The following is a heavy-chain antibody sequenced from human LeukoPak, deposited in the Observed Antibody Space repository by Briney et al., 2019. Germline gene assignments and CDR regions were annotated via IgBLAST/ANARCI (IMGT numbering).Heavy chain of an antibody. J-gene: IGHJ5*02. V-gene: IGHV3-30*03. CDR1: GFTFSSYG. CDR3: ARVPYCGGDCYFPAFDP. Sequence: GGSLRLSCAASGFTFSSYGMHWVRQAPGKGLEWVAVISYDGSNKYYADSVKGRFTISRDNSKNTLYLQMNSLRAEDTAVYYCARVPYCGGDCYFPAFDPWGQGTLVTVSS. CDR2: ISYDGSNK. D-gene: IGHD2-21*02.